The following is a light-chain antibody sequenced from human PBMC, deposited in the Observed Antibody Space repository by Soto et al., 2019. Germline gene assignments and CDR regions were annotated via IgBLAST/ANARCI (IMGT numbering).Light chain of an antibody. Sequence: SALNPPRPVSASPGMSVTASCTGTHRDVAVYSYLSWFQLHPGKAPHLLIYDVTRRPSGVPDRFSGSKSGNTAALTISELHAEDEAEYFCSSYAGSYTWSFGSGTKVTV. J-gene: IGLJ1*01. CDR1: HRDVAVYSY. CDR2: DVT. CDR3: SSYAGSYTWS. V-gene: IGLV2-11*01.